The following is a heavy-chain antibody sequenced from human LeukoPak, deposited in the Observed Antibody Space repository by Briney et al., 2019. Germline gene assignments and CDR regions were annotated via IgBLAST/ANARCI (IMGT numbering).Heavy chain of an antibody. Sequence: GGSLRLSCAASGFTVSSNYMSWVRQAPGKGLEWVSVIYSGGSTYYADSVKGRFTISRDNSKNTLYLQMNSLRAEDTAVYYCARAERYSSGWYGFDYWGQGTLVTVSS. V-gene: IGHV3-53*01. CDR3: ARAERYSSGWYGFDY. CDR2: IYSGGST. CDR1: GFTVSSNY. J-gene: IGHJ4*02. D-gene: IGHD6-19*01.